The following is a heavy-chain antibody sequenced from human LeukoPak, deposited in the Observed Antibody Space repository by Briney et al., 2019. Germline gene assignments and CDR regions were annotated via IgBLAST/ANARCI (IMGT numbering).Heavy chain of an antibody. CDR3: AKDVGKWESLHFFDY. CDR1: GFTFSTYW. CDR2: INTDGTTT. Sequence: GGSLRLSCAVSGFTFSTYWMHWVRQAPGKGLVWVSRINTDGTTTTYADSVKGRFTISRDDSRNTLYLQMNSLRGDDTAVYYCAKDVGKWESLHFFDYWGQGTLVTVSS. D-gene: IGHD1-26*01. J-gene: IGHJ4*02. V-gene: IGHV3-74*01.